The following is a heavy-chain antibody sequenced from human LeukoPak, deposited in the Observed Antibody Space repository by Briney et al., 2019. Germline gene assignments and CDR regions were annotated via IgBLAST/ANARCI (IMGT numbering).Heavy chain of an antibody. CDR1: GYTFTSYG. V-gene: IGHV1-18*01. J-gene: IGHJ4*02. Sequence: ASVKVSCKASGYTFTSYGISWVRQAPGQGLEWMGWIRAYNGNTNYAQKLQGRVTMTTDTSTSTAYMELRSLRSDVTAVYYCARDLHYYDSSGYYIFDYWGQGTLVTVSS. CDR2: IRAYNGNT. CDR3: ARDLHYYDSSGYYIFDY. D-gene: IGHD3-22*01.